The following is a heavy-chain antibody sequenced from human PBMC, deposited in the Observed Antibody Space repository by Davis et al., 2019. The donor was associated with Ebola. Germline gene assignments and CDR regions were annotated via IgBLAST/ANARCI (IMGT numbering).Heavy chain of an antibody. J-gene: IGHJ4*02. D-gene: IGHD2-8*01. V-gene: IGHV4-34*01. CDR3: ARGNGQYCTNGVCPYVY. Sequence: PSETLSLTCAVYGGSFSGYYWSWIRQPPGKGLEWIGEINHSGSTNYNPSLKSRVTISVDTSKNQFSLKLSSVTAADTAVYYCARGNGQYCTNGVCPYVYWGQGTLVTVSS. CDR1: GGSFSGYY. CDR2: INHSGST.